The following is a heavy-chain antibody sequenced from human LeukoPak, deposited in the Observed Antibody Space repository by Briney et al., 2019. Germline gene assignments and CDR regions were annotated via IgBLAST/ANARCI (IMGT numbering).Heavy chain of an antibody. CDR1: GFTFSSYV. Sequence: PGGSLRLSCTASGFTFSSYVMSWVRQAPGKGLEWVSVLSGSGGIRYYADSVKGRFTISRDNSKNTLYLQMNSLRAEDTAVYYCAKRIAAAGIGYYFDYWGQGTLVTVSS. D-gene: IGHD6-13*01. V-gene: IGHV3-23*01. CDR2: LSGSGGIR. CDR3: AKRIAAAGIGYYFDY. J-gene: IGHJ4*02.